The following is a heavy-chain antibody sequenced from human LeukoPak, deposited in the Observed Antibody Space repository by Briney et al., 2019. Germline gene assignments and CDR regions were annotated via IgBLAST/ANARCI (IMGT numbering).Heavy chain of an antibody. CDR2: ISSSSSYI. CDR1: GFTFSSYS. D-gene: IGHD4-17*01. V-gene: IGHV3-21*01. CDR3: AREGTYGDYGIYYYYMDV. Sequence: PGGSLRLSCAASGFTFSSYSMNWVRQAPGKGLEWVSSISSSSSYIYYADSVKGRFTISRDNAKNSLYLQMNNLRAEDTAVYYCAREGTYGDYGIYYYYMDVWGKGTTVTVSS. J-gene: IGHJ6*03.